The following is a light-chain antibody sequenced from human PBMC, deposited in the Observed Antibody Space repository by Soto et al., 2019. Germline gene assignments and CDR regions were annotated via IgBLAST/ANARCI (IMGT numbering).Light chain of an antibody. J-gene: IGLJ2*01. CDR1: SSNIGNNY. CDR2: ENN. V-gene: IGLV1-51*02. Sequence: QSVLTQPPSVSAAPGQKVTISCSGSSSNIGNNYVSWYQQLPGTAPKLLIYENNKRPSGIPDRFSGSKSGTSATLGITGLQTGDEADYYCGTWDDSLSAVLFGGGTKVTVL. CDR3: GTWDDSLSAVL.